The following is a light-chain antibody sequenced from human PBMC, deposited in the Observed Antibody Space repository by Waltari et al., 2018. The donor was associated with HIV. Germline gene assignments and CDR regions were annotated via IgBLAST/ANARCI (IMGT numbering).Light chain of an antibody. CDR2: RNN. J-gene: IGLJ3*02. CDR3: AAWDDSLSGHWV. CDR1: SSNIGSNF. Sequence: QSVLTQPPSASGTPGPRVTISCSGSSSNIGSNFVYWYQQLPGTAPKLLIYRNNQRPSGVPDRVSGSKSGTSASLAISGLRSEEEADYYCAAWDDSLSGHWVFGGGTKVTVL. V-gene: IGLV1-47*01.